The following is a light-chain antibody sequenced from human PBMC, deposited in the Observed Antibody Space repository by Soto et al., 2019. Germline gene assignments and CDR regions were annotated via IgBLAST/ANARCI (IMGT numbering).Light chain of an antibody. CDR3: SSYSDSDTKV. Sequence: QSVLTQPASVSGSPGQSITISGGGTSSDVGAYIYVSWYQQYPGKAPKLIIYEVNNRPSGVSGRFSGSKSDTTAYLTISGLQAEDEADYYCSSYSDSDTKVFGTGTKVTVL. CDR1: SSDVGAYIY. V-gene: IGLV2-14*03. J-gene: IGLJ1*01. CDR2: EVN.